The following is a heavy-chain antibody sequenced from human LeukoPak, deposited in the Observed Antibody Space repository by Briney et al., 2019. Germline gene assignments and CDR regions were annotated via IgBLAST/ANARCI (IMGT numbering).Heavy chain of an antibody. CDR2: INPSGGST. CDR3: ARVAAAGTYYYYYYYMDV. V-gene: IGHV1-46*01. D-gene: IGHD6-13*01. Sequence: ASVKVSCKASGYTFTSYYMHWVRQAPGQGLEWMGIINPSGGSTSYAQKFQGRVTMTRDMSTSTVYMELSSLRSEDTAVYYCARVAAAGTYYYYYYYMDVWGKGTTVTISS. CDR1: GYTFTSYY. J-gene: IGHJ6*03.